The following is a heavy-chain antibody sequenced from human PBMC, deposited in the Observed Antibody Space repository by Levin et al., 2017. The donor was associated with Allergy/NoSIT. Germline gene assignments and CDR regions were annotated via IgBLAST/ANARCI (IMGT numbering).Heavy chain of an antibody. J-gene: IGHJ4*02. CDR1: GFTFSDYY. D-gene: IGHD2-2*01. CDR2: ISSSGSTI. CDR3: AWISTSWYFDY. Sequence: GGSLRLSCAASGFTFSDYYMSWIRQAPGKGLEWVSYISSSGSTIYYADSVKGRFTISRDNAKNSLYLQMNSLRAEDTAVYYCAWISTSWYFDYWGQGTLVTVSS. V-gene: IGHV3-11*01.